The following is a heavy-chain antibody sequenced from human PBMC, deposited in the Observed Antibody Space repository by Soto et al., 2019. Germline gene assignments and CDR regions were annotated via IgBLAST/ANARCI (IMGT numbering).Heavy chain of an antibody. CDR3: ARGGGYSNPYNFDY. CDR1: GGSISTYY. V-gene: IGHV4-59*01. CDR2: IYYSGNT. J-gene: IGHJ4*02. D-gene: IGHD5-18*01. Sequence: SETLSLTCTVSGGSISTYYWTWIRQPPGKGLEWIGYIYYSGNTNYNPSLKSRVTISEGTSKKQFSLKLSSVTAADTAVYYCARGGGYSNPYNFDYWGQGTLVTVSS.